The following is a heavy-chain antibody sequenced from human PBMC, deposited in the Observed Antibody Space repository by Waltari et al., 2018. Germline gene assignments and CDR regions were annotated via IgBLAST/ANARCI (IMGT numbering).Heavy chain of an antibody. V-gene: IGHV4-59*01. CDR3: ARDILVVGATRYFDY. D-gene: IGHD1-26*01. Sequence: QVQLQESGPGLVKPSETLSLFCTVSGASINTYHWSWIRQSPGTGLEWIGKIHYKSYINYIPALKRRGTMSIDTSKNPFSLKLTSVTAADTAVYYCARDILVVGATRYFDYWGQGMLVTVSS. CDR2: IHYKSYI. J-gene: IGHJ4*02. CDR1: GASINTYH.